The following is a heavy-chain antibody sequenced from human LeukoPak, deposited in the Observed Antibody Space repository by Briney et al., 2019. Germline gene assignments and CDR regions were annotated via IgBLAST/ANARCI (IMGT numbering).Heavy chain of an antibody. CDR2: ISGSGGST. V-gene: IGHV3-23*01. J-gene: IGHJ4*02. D-gene: IGHD4-17*01. CDR1: GFTFSTYA. CDR3: ARATPPTVTGDY. Sequence: GGSLRLSCAASGFTFSTYAMTWVRQAPGKGLEWVSTISGSGGSTYYADSVKGRFTISRDNSKNTLYLQMNSLRGEDTAVYYCARATPPTVTGDYWGQGTLVTVSS.